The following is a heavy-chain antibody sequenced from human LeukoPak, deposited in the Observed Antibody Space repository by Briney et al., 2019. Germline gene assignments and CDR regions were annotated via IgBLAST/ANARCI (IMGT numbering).Heavy chain of an antibody. J-gene: IGHJ4*02. D-gene: IGHD5-18*01. CDR1: VYTFTTFG. CDR3: ARDKGRAYSYGYVDY. Sequence: ASVKVSCKTSVYTFTTFGINWVRQAPGQGLEWMGWISPYNGNTNYAQKLQGRVTMTTDTSTNTAYMELRSLRSDDTAVYYCARDKGRAYSYGYVDYWGQGTLVTLS. CDR2: ISPYNGNT. V-gene: IGHV1-18*01.